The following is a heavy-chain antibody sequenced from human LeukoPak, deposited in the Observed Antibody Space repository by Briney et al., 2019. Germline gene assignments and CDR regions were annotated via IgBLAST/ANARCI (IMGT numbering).Heavy chain of an antibody. CDR3: TRDRSASGSQNY. CDR1: GYTFTGYY. V-gene: IGHV1-2*02. D-gene: IGHD1-26*01. CDR2: INPNSGGT. Sequence: ASVKVSCKASGYTFTGYYMHWVRQAPGQGLEWMGWINPNSGGTNYAPKFQGRVTMTRDTSISTAYMELRSLRSDDTAVYYCTRDRSASGSQNYWGQGTLVTVSS. J-gene: IGHJ4*02.